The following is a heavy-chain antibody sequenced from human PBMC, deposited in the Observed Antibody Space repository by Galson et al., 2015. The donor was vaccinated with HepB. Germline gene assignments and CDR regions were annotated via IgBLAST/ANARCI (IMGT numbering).Heavy chain of an antibody. D-gene: IGHD5-18*01. CDR1: GFTFSSYW. V-gene: IGHV3-74*01. CDR3: AKDRVDTGMATGYYHYGMDV. Sequence: SLRLSCAASGFTFSSYWMHWVRQAPGKGLVWVSRINSDGSSTSYADSVKGRFTISRDNSKNTLYLQMNSLRAEDTAVYYCAKDRVDTGMATGYYHYGMDVWGQGTTVTVSS. J-gene: IGHJ6*02. CDR2: INSDGSST.